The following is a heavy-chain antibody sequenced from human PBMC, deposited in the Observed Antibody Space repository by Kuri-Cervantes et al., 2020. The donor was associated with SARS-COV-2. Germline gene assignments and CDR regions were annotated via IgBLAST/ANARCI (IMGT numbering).Heavy chain of an antibody. J-gene: IGHJ3*02. V-gene: IGHV1-2*04. CDR3: ARSTPFRRLMVISQGGAFDI. CDR1: GYTFTGYY. CDR2: INPNSGGT. D-gene: IGHD2-8*01. Sequence: ASVKVSCKASGYTFTGYYMHWGRQAPGQGLEWMGWINPNSGGTNYAQKFQGWVTMTRDTSISTVYMELSRLRSDDTAVYYCARSTPFRRLMVISQGGAFDIWGQGTMVTVSS.